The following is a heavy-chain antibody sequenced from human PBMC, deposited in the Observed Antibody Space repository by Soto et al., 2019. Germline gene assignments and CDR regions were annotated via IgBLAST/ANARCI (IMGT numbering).Heavy chain of an antibody. CDR3: ARDPHDCSGGSCYDY. Sequence: SETLSLTCAVYGGSFSGYYLSWIRQPPGKGLEWIGEINHSGSTNYNPSLKSRVTISVDTSKNQFSLKLSSVTAADTAVYYCARDPHDCSGGSCYDYWGQGTLVTVSS. V-gene: IGHV4-34*01. J-gene: IGHJ4*02. CDR1: GGSFSGYY. D-gene: IGHD2-15*01. CDR2: INHSGST.